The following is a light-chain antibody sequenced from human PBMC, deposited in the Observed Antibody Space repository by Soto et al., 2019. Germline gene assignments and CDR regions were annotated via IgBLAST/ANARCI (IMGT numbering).Light chain of an antibody. CDR3: ATWDDSLSAWV. Sequence: QAVVTQPPSASGTPGQRVTISCSGSSSNFGKSIVSWYQHLPGRAPQVLMYRNNQRPSGVPDRFSGSKSGTSASLAISGLRSEDEGNYYCATWDDSLSAWVFGGGTKLTVL. J-gene: IGLJ3*02. CDR1: SSNFGKSI. V-gene: IGLV1-47*01. CDR2: RNN.